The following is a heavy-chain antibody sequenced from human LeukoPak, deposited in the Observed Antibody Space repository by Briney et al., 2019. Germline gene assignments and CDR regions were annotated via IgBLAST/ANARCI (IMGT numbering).Heavy chain of an antibody. CDR1: GFTLSRYG. Sequence: PGRSLRLSCAASGFTLSRYGMHWVRQAPGKGLEWVAVISYDGYDKYHADSVKGRFTISRDNSKNTLYLQMNSLRAEDMAVYYCAKDGDIAAAGYYFDYWGQGTLVTVSS. V-gene: IGHV3-30*18. D-gene: IGHD6-13*01. CDR3: AKDGDIAAAGYYFDY. CDR2: ISYDGYDK. J-gene: IGHJ4*02.